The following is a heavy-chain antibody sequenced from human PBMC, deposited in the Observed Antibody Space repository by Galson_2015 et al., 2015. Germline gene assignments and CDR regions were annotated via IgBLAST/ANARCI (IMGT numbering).Heavy chain of an antibody. V-gene: IGHV5-51*01. CDR3: ARLPLHYDFWSANMGDYYYYMDV. CDR1: GYSFTSYW. J-gene: IGHJ6*03. CDR2: IYPGDSDT. D-gene: IGHD3-3*01. Sequence: QSGAEVKKPGESLKISCKGSGYSFTSYWIGWVRQMPGKGLEWMGIIYPGDSDTRYSPSFQGQVTISADKSISTAYLQWSSLKASDTAMYYCARLPLHYDFWSANMGDYYYYMDVWGKGTTVTVSS.